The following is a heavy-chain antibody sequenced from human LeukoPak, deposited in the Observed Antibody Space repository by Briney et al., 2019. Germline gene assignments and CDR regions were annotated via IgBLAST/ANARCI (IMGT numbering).Heavy chain of an antibody. Sequence: SETLSLTCTVSGGSISSYYWSWIRLPPGKGLEWIGYIYYSRSTNYNPSLKSRVTISVDTSKNQFSLKLSSVTAADTAVYYCARAVQLERPPPLIGYYYMDVWGKGTTVTVSS. CDR1: GGSISSYY. CDR3: ARAVQLERPPPLIGYYYMDV. V-gene: IGHV4-59*01. CDR2: IYYSRST. J-gene: IGHJ6*03. D-gene: IGHD1-1*01.